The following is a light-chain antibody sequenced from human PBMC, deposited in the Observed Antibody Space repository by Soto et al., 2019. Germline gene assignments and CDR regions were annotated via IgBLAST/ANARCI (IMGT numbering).Light chain of an antibody. V-gene: IGLV1-40*01. J-gene: IGLJ2*01. CDR3: QSYDSSLSGVV. CDR1: SSNIGAGYD. Sequence: QSVLTHPPSVSGDPGQRVTISCTGRSSNIGAGYDVHWYQQLPGTAPKLLIYGNSNRPSGVPDRFSGSRSGTSASLAITGLQAEDEADYYCQSYDSSLSGVVFGGGTQLTVL. CDR2: GNS.